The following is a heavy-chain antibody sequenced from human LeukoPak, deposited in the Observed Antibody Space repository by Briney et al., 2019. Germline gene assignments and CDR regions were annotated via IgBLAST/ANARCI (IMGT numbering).Heavy chain of an antibody. Sequence: PGGSLRLSCAASGFPFSNYAMTWVRQAPGKGLEWVSSINTDGGATYYADSLKGRFTVSRGNSNNTLYLQMNGLRAEDTAVYYCAKHGNYDTSSFYYVHFWGQGTLVTVSS. CDR2: INTDGGAT. J-gene: IGHJ4*02. CDR3: AKHGNYDTSSFYYVHF. V-gene: IGHV3-23*01. CDR1: GFPFSNYA. D-gene: IGHD3-22*01.